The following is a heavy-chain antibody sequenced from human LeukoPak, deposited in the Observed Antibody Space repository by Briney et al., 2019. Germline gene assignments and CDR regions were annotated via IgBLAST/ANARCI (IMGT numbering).Heavy chain of an antibody. D-gene: IGHD3-10*01. V-gene: IGHV3-53*05. CDR2: IYSRGST. CDR1: GFTVSTYY. J-gene: IGHJ4*02. CDR3: ARTIYGSGSYYNVDYFDY. Sequence: GGSLRLSCAASGFTVSTYYMSWVRQAPGKGLEGVSVIYSRGSTYYADSVKGRFTISRDNSKNTLYLQMNSLRSDDTAVYYCARTIYGSGSYYNVDYFDYWGQGTLVTVSS.